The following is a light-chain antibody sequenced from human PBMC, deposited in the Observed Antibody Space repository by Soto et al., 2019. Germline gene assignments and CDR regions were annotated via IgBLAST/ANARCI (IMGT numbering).Light chain of an antibody. CDR3: QQYDNLPLT. Sequence: DIQMTQSPSSLSASVGDRVTITCQASQDISNYLNWYQQKPGKAPKLLIYDTSDLETGVPSRFSGSGFGTDFTFTISSLQPEDIATYYCQQYDNLPLTFGGGTKVEI. V-gene: IGKV1-33*01. J-gene: IGKJ4*01. CDR2: DTS. CDR1: QDISNY.